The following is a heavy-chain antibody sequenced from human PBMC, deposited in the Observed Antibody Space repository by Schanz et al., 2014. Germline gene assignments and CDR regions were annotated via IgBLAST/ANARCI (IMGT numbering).Heavy chain of an antibody. J-gene: IGHJ5*02. CDR3: ARPALWFGDNCFDP. Sequence: EVQLVQSGGGLVQPGGSLRLSCAASGFTFSTSTMHWVRQAPGKGLEYVSSISSKGDMTFYGNSVKGRFTISRDNSKNTLYLQLGSLSAEDTAVYYCARPALWFGDNCFDPWGQGTLVTVSS. CDR2: ISSKGDMT. D-gene: IGHD3-10*01. CDR1: GFTFSTST. V-gene: IGHV3-64*01.